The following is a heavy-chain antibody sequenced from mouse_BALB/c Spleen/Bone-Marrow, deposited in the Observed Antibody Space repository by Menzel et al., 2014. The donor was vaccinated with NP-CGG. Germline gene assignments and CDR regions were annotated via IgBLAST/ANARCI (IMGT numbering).Heavy chain of an antibody. CDR1: GFSLTSYG. Sequence: VQLQQSGPGLVQPSQSLSITCTVSGFSLTSYGVHWVRQSPGKGLEWLGVICSGGNTDYNAAFIFRLSISTDNSKSQVFLKMNSMQANDTAIYYCARNLGDDCSFVYWGQGTLVTVSA. D-gene: IGHD2-4*01. CDR2: ICSGGNT. V-gene: IGHV2-2*02. CDR3: ARNLGDDCSFVY. J-gene: IGHJ3*01.